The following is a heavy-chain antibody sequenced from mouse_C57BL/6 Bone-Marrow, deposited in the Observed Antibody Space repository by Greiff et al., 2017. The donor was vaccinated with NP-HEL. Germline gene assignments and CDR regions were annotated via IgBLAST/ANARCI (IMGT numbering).Heavy chain of an antibody. CDR1: GYTFTTYP. V-gene: IGHV1-47*01. D-gene: IGHD1-1*01. CDR3: ARRVTTVVAHWYFDV. Sequence: VQLQQSGAELVKPGASVKMSCKASGYTFTTYPIEWMKQNQGKSLAWIGNFHPYNDDTKYNEKFKGKATLTVEKSSSTVYLELSRLTADASAVYYCARRVTTVVAHWYFDVWGTGTTVTVSS. CDR2: FHPYNDDT. J-gene: IGHJ1*03.